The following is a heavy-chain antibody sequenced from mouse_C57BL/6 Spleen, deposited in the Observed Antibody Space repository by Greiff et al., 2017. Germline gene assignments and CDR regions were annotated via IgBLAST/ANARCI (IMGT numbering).Heavy chain of an antibody. CDR1: GYTFPDYE. D-gene: IGHD1-1*01. V-gene: IGHV1-15*01. CDR2: IDPETGGT. CDR3: TGSTTVVAGAMDY. Sequence: VQLQQSGAELVRPGASVTLSCKASGYTFPDYEMHWVKQTPVHGLEWIGAIDPETGGTASNQKFKGKAILPAEKSSSTAYMELRSLTSEDSAVYYCTGSTTVVAGAMDYWGKGTSVTVSS. J-gene: IGHJ4*01.